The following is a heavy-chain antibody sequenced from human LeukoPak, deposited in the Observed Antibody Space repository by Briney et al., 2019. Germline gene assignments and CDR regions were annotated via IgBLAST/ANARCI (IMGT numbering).Heavy chain of an antibody. CDR3: AKGRITMVRGVTD. CDR1: GFTFSSYA. J-gene: IGHJ4*02. CDR2: ISGSGGST. D-gene: IGHD3-10*01. V-gene: IGHV3-23*01. Sequence: GGSLRPSCAASGFTFSSYAMSWVRQAPGKGLEWVSGISGSGGSTYYADSVKGRFTISRDNPKNTLYLEMNSLRAEDTAVYYCAKGRITMVRGVTDWGQGTLVTVSS.